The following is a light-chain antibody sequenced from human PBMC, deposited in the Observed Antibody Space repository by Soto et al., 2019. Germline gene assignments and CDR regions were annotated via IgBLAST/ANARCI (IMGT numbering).Light chain of an antibody. CDR1: QSVGSN. J-gene: IGKJ1*01. V-gene: IGKV3-20*01. CDR3: QQYGSSGT. CDR2: GVY. Sequence: EIVMTQSPATLSVSPGERVTLSCRARQSVGSNLAWYQQKPGQPPRLLMYGVYTRATGIPDRFSGSGSGTDFTLTISRLEPEDFAVYYCQQYGSSGTFGQGTKVDIK.